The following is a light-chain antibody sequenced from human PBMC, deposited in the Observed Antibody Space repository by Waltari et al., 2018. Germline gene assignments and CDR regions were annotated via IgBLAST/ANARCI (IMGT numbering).Light chain of an antibody. V-gene: IGKV3-15*01. CDR3: QQWNSWPS. J-gene: IGKJ2*01. CDR2: GAS. CDR1: YSFDRN. Sequence: EIVLTLPPGTLSVSAGERAPLSCRASYSFDRNLAWYQQKPGQAPRLLITGASNRVMGTPARFSGSGSGRECTLTISSVQSEDIAVYYCQQWNSWPSFGQGTRLQIK.